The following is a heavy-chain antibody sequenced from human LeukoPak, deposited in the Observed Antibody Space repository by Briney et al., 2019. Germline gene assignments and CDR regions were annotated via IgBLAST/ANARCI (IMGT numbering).Heavy chain of an antibody. CDR3: TSEEDDYRGRTGY. V-gene: IGHV3-15*01. Sequence: GGSLRLSCAASRFILSNAYIMWVRQAPGKGLEWVGRIKSKTDGGTTDYAAPVKDRFTTARDDSKNTLYLPMRSLKTEDTAVYYCTSEEDDYRGRTGYWGQGTLVTVSS. J-gene: IGHJ4*02. D-gene: IGHD4-17*01. CDR2: IKSKTDGGTT. CDR1: RFILSNAY.